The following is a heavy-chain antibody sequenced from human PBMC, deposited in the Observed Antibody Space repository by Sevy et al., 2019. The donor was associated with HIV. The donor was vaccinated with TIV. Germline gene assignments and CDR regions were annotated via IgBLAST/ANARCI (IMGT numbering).Heavy chain of an antibody. CDR3: AKNPYDNNAFDI. CDR2: IQSDGGNQ. Sequence: GGSLRLSCTASGFPFSSYAIHWIRQAPGKGLEWVAYIQSDGGNQSYGDSVKGRFTISRDNSKNTVYLQMNSQRVEDMAVYYCAKNPYDNNAFDIWGQGTMVTVSS. CDR1: GFPFSSYA. D-gene: IGHD3-22*01. V-gene: IGHV3-30*02. J-gene: IGHJ3*02.